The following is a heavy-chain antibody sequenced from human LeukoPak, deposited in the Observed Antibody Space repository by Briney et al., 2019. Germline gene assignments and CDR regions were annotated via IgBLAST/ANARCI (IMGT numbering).Heavy chain of an antibody. J-gene: IGHJ4*02. CDR1: GGSISSYY. CDR3: ARGLSAIVY. D-gene: IGHD2-15*01. V-gene: IGHV4-59*01. CDR2: IYYSGGT. Sequence: SETLSLTCTVSGGSISSYYRSWIRQPPGKGLEWIGYIYYSGGTNYNPSLKSRVTISVDTSKNQFSLKLSSVTAADTAVYYCARGLSAIVYWGQGTLVTVSS.